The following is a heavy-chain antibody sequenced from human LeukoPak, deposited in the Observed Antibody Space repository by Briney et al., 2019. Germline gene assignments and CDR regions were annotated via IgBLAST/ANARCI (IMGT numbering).Heavy chain of an antibody. CDR1: GFTFRNAW. CDR3: TTAIIAAAGTYYFDY. CDR2: IKSKTDGRTT. D-gene: IGHD6-13*01. J-gene: IGHJ4*02. V-gene: IGHV3-15*01. Sequence: GGSLRLSCAASGFTFRNAWMSWVRQAPGKGLEWVGRIKSKTDGRTTDYAAPVKGRFTISRDDSKNTLYLQMNSLKTGDTAVYYCTTAIIAAAGTYYFDYWGQGTLVTVPS.